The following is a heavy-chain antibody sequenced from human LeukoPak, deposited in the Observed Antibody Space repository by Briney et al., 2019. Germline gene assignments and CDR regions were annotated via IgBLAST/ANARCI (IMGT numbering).Heavy chain of an antibody. V-gene: IGHV3-30-3*01. Sequence: PGGSLRLSCAASGFTFSSYAMHWVRQAPGKGLEWVAVISYDGSNKYYADSVKGRFTISRDNSKNTLYLQMNSLRAGDTAVYYCARDGSQLERRKYGMDVWGQGTTVTVSS. CDR1: GFTFSSYA. D-gene: IGHD1-1*01. CDR3: ARDGSQLERRKYGMDV. CDR2: ISYDGSNK. J-gene: IGHJ6*02.